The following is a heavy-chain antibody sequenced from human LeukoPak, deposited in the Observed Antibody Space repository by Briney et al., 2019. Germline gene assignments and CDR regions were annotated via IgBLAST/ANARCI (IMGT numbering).Heavy chain of an antibody. CDR1: GFTFSSYA. J-gene: IGHJ6*03. V-gene: IGHV3-23*01. Sequence: GGSLRLSCAASGFTFSSYAMSWVRQAPGKGLEWVSAISGSGGSTYYADSVKGRFTISRDNAKNSLYLQMNSLRAEDTAVYYCARDGPYYYGSGSSPDRDHYYMDVWGKGTTVTVSS. CDR3: ARDGPYYYGSGSSPDRDHYYMDV. D-gene: IGHD3-10*01. CDR2: ISGSGGST.